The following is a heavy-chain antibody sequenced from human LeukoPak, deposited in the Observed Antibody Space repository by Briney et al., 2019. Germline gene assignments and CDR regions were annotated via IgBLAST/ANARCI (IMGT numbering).Heavy chain of an antibody. CDR1: GFTFTSSA. CDR3: ARDYCTNRVCYPWTD. Sequence: SVKVSCKASGFTFTSSAMQWVRQARGQRLEWIGWIVVGSGNTNYAQKFQERVTITRDMSTSTAYMELSSLRSEDTAVYYCARDYCTNRVCYPWTDWGQGTLVTVSS. CDR2: IVVGSGNT. D-gene: IGHD2-8*01. V-gene: IGHV1-58*02. J-gene: IGHJ4*02.